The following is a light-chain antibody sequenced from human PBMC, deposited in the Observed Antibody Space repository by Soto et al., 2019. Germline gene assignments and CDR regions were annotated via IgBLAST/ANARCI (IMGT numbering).Light chain of an antibody. CDR3: SSYISSSTPYV. J-gene: IGLJ1*01. V-gene: IGLV2-14*01. CDR2: DVS. CDR1: SSDVGGYNY. Sequence: QSVLTQPASVSGSPGQSITISCIGTSSDVGGYNYVSWYQQHPGKAPKLMIYDVSNRPSGVSNRFSGFKSGNTASLTISGLQAEDEADYYCSSYISSSTPYVFGTGTKVTVL.